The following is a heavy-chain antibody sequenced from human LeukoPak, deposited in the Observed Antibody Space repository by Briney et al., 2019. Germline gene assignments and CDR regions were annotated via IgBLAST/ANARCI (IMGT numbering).Heavy chain of an antibody. D-gene: IGHD2-2*01. CDR1: GFTFSSYA. J-gene: IGHJ4*02. V-gene: IGHV3-23*01. CDR2: ISGSGGST. Sequence: PGGSLRLSCAASGFTFSSYAMSWVRQAPGKGLEWVSAISGSGGSTYYADSVKGRFTISRDNPKNTLYLQMNSLRAEDTAVYYCAKDLGSTSLPFDYWGQGTLVTVSS. CDR3: AKDLGSTSLPFDY.